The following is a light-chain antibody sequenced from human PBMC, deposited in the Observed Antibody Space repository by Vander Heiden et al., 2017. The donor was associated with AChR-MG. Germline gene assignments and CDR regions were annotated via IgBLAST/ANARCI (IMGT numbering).Light chain of an antibody. J-gene: IGKJ4*01. CDR2: GAS. V-gene: IGKV3-20*01. CDR1: QSVSSSY. CDR3: QQYGSSPPLT. Sequence: TVLTQSPGTLSLSPGERATLSCRARQSVSSSYLAWYQQKPGQAPRLLIYGASSRATGIPDRFSGSGSGTDFTLTISRREPEDFAVYYCQQYGSSPPLTFGGGTKVEIK.